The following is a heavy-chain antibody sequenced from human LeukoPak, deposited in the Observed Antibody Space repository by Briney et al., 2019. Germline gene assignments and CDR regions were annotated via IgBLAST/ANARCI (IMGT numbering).Heavy chain of an antibody. Sequence: PGGSLRLSCTVSGFTVSSNSMNWVRQAPGKGLEWVSYISSSSSTIYYADSVKGRFTISRDNAKNSLYLQMNSLRAEDTAVYYCARDSIPYGDYAYYFDYWGQGTLVTVSS. D-gene: IGHD4-17*01. V-gene: IGHV3-48*01. CDR3: ARDSIPYGDYAYYFDY. CDR2: ISSSSSTI. J-gene: IGHJ4*02. CDR1: GFTVSSNS.